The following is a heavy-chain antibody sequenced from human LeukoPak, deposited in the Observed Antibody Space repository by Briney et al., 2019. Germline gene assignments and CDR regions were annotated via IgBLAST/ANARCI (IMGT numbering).Heavy chain of an antibody. CDR1: GYSFTSYW. D-gene: IGHD1-14*01. CDR2: RDTSDSYT. J-gene: IGHJ4*02. CDR3: ARLNPDGIPDY. V-gene: IGHV5-10-1*01. Sequence: GEALKISCKGSGYSFTSYWISCVRQMPGKGLEGRGRRDTSDSYTNYYASFQGHGSTLANKNTRTAYLQRSSRQSSENAMYYCARLNPDGIPDYWGQGTLVTVSS.